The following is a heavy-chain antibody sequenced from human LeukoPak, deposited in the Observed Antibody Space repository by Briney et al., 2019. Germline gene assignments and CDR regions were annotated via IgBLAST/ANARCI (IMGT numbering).Heavy chain of an antibody. CDR1: GGTFSTYA. Sequence: ASVKVSCKASGGTFSTYAISWVRQAPGQGLEWMGGIIPIFGTSNYAQNFQGRVTITADESTSTAYMELSSLRAEDTAVYYCARADSSIAARLSRSSIFNYYYYMDVWGKGTTVTVSS. D-gene: IGHD6-6*01. CDR3: ARADSSIAARLSRSSIFNYYYYMDV. CDR2: IIPIFGTS. V-gene: IGHV1-69*13. J-gene: IGHJ6*03.